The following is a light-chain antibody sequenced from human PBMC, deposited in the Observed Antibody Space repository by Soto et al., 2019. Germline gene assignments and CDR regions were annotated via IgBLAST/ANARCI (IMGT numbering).Light chain of an antibody. CDR2: AAS. Sequence: DIQLTQSPSFLSASVGDRVTITCRASQGISSYLAWYQQKPGKAPKLLIYAASTLQSGVPSRFSGSGSGTEFTLTISSLQPEDSATYYCQQLNSDPYTFGQGTKLEIK. J-gene: IGKJ2*01. V-gene: IGKV1-9*01. CDR1: QGISSY. CDR3: QQLNSDPYT.